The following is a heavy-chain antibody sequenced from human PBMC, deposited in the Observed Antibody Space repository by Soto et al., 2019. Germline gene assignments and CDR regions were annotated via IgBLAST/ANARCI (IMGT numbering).Heavy chain of an antibody. D-gene: IGHD6-19*01. CDR1: GFTISSYD. CDR3: ARDGSSGGLDY. J-gene: IGHJ4*02. Sequence: QVQPEESGGGVVQPGRSLRLSCAASGFTISSYDMHWVRQAPGKGLEWVAVISYDGSNKYYADSVKGRFTISRDNSKNTLYLQMNSLRAEDTAVYYCARDGSSGGLDYWGQGTLVTVSS. CDR2: ISYDGSNK. V-gene: IGHV3-30-3*01.